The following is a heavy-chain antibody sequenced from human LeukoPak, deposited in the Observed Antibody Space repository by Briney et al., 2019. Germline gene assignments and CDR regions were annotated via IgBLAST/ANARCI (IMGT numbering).Heavy chain of an antibody. CDR2: IIPILGIA. CDR3: ARREPLDSSGYWDAFDI. D-gene: IGHD3-22*01. Sequence: GASVKVSCKASGGTFSSYAISWVRQAPGQGLEWMGRIIPILGIANYAQKFQGRVTITADKSTSTAYMELSSLRSEDTAVYYCARREPLDSSGYWDAFDIWGQGTMVTVSS. J-gene: IGHJ3*02. CDR1: GGTFSSYA. V-gene: IGHV1-69*04.